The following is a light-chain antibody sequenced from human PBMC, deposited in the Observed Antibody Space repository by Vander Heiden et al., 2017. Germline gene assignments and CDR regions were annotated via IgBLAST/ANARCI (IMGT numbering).Light chain of an antibody. CDR1: SSYVGAYNY. V-gene: IGLV2-8*01. CDR2: DVT. CDR3: SSYAGNNAYV. J-gene: IGLJ1*01. Sequence: QSALTQPPSASGSPGQSATISCTGTSSYVGAYNYVSWYQQHPGKAPKLMIYDVTKRPSGVPDRFSGSKSGNTASLTVSGLQAEDEADYYCSSYAGNNAYVFGTGTKVTVL.